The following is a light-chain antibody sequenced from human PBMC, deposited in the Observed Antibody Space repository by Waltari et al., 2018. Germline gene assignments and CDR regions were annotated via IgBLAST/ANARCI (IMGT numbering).Light chain of an antibody. J-gene: IGLJ2*01. V-gene: IGLV2-14*03. CDR2: DII. CDR3: SSYAPSSTV. CDR1: SSDIGGYDY. Sequence: QSALTQPASVSGSPGQSITISCTGTSSDIGGYDYFSWYQQHPGKAPKLMIYDIIKRPSGVSDRFSGSKSGNTASLTISGLQAEDEADYYCSSYAPSSTVFGGGTKLTVL.